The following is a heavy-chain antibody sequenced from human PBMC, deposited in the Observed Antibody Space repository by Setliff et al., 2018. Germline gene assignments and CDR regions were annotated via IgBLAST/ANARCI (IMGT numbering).Heavy chain of an antibody. CDR2: IKDSDYST. D-gene: IGHD4-17*01. CDR3: AKDPNGDFFGAFDT. CDR1: GFTISGYA. V-gene: IGHV3-23*05. Sequence: PGGSLRLSCVGSGFTISGYAMTWVRQVPGKGLEWISSIKDSDYSTYYADSVKGRFTISRDNSKNTLYLQMNGLRAVDSALYYCAKDPNGDFFGAFDTWGQGALVTVSS. J-gene: IGHJ5*02.